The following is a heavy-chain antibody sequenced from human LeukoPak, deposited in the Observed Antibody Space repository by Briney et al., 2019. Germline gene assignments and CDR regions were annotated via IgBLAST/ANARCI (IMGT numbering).Heavy chain of an antibody. CDR2: IYYSGST. Sequence: ASQTLSLTCTVSGGSISSGDYYWSWIRQPPGKGLEWIGYIYYSGSTNYNPSLKSRVTISVDTSKNQFSLKLSSVTAADTAVYYCARGTDYYGMDVWGQGTTVTVSS. V-gene: IGHV4-61*08. J-gene: IGHJ6*02. CDR1: GGSISSGDYY. D-gene: IGHD4-17*01. CDR3: ARGTDYYGMDV.